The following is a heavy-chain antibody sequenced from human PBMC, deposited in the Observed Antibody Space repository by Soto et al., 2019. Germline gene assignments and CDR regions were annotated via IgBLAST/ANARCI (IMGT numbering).Heavy chain of an antibody. Sequence: QVQLQESGPGLVKPSQTLSLTCTVSNGSISSGDYYWSWIRQPPGKGLEWIGYIYYSGSTYYNPSLKSRVTIPVDKSKNQFSLKLSSVTAADTAVYSCARSSCWTLHFDYWGQGTLVTVSS. D-gene: IGHD6-19*01. CDR2: IYYSGST. CDR1: NGSISSGDYY. CDR3: ARSSCWTLHFDY. V-gene: IGHV4-30-4*01. J-gene: IGHJ4*02.